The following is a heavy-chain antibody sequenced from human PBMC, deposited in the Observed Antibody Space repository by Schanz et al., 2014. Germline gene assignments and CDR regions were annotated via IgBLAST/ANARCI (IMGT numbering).Heavy chain of an antibody. CDR2: IRYDGRNK. CDR1: GFTFSSYA. V-gene: IGHV3-33*08. J-gene: IGHJ4*02. Sequence: QVQLVESGGGVVQPGGSLRLSCAASGFTFSSYAMSWVRQASGKGLEWVAVIRYDGRNKNFVESVKGRFTISRDNSNNTVYLQMNTLRAEDTAVYYCAREDCSATSCYFRYWGQGTLVTVSS. D-gene: IGHD2-21*01. CDR3: AREDCSATSCYFRY.